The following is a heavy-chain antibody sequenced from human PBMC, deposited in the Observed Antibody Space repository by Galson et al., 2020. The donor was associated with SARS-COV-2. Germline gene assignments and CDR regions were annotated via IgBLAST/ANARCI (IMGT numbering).Heavy chain of an antibody. CDR2: INPNSGGT. CDR3: ARDGTAMVTNGFDI. D-gene: IGHD5-18*01. J-gene: IGHJ3*02. CDR1: GYTFTGYY. V-gene: IGHV1-2*02. Sequence: ASVKVYCKASGYTFTGYYMHWVRQAHGQGLEWMGWINPNSGGTNYAQKFQGRVTMTRDTSISIAYMELSRLRSDDTAVYYCARDGTAMVTNGFDIWGQGTMVTVSS.